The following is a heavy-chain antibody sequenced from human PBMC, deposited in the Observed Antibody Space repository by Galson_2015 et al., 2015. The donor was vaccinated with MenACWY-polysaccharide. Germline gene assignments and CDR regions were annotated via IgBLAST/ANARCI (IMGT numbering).Heavy chain of an antibody. CDR2: ISYDGSNK. D-gene: IGHD2-2*01. Sequence: SLRLSCAASGFTFSSYAMHWVRQAPGKGLGWVAVISYDGSNKYYADSVKGRFTISRDNSKNTLYLQMNSLRAEDTALYYCAREYCDSTSCYGMDVWGQGTTVTVSS. J-gene: IGHJ6*02. V-gene: IGHV3-30-3*01. CDR3: AREYCDSTSCYGMDV. CDR1: GFTFSSYA.